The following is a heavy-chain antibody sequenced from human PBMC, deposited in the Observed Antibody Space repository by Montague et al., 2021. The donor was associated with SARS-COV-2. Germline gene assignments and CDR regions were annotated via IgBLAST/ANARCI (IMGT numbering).Heavy chain of an antibody. Sequence: CAISGDSVSSTSAAWNWIRQSPSRGLEWLGRAYFTSKWSSEYALSVKSRLIISPDTSKNQFSLRLMSVTPDDTAVYYCARAYCSSTSCYPIDYWGQGTLVTVSS. J-gene: IGHJ4*02. CDR3: ARAYCSSTSCYPIDY. D-gene: IGHD2-2*01. CDR2: AYFTSKWSS. V-gene: IGHV6-1*01. CDR1: GDSVSSTSAA.